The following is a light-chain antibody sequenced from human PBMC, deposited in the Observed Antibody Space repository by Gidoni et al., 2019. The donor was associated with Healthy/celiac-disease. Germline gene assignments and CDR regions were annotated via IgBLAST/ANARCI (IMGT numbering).Light chain of an antibody. CDR1: QSVSSY. CDR2: DAS. V-gene: IGKV3-11*01. Sequence: DIVLTQSPATLSLSPWERATLSCRASQSVSSYLAWYQQKPGQAPRLLIYDASNRATGIPSRFSGSGSGTDFTLTISSLEPEDFAVYYGQQRSNWPPYTFGQGTKLEIK. J-gene: IGKJ2*01. CDR3: QQRSNWPPYT.